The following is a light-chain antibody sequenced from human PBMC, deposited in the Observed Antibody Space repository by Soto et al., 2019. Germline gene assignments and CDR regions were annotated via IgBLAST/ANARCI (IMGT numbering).Light chain of an antibody. CDR1: SSGVGGYNY. CDR2: DVT. V-gene: IGLV2-14*01. CDR3: SSYTSSSLVV. Sequence: QSALTQPASVSGSPGQSITISCTGSSSGVGGYNYVSWYQKHPGKAPRLMIYDVTKRPSGVSNRFSGSKSGNTASLTISGLQAEDEADYYCSSYTSSSLVVFGGGTQLTVL. J-gene: IGLJ2*01.